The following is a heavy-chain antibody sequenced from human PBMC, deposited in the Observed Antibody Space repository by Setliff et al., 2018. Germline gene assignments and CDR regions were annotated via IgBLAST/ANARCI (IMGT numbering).Heavy chain of an antibody. D-gene: IGHD5-12*01. Sequence: ASVKVSCKASGYTFTSYAMNWVRQAPGQGLEWMRWINTNTGNPTYAQGFTGRFVFSLDTSVSTAYLQISSLKAEDTAVYYCARGLREDGYNLADYWGQGTLVTVSS. CDR1: GYTFTSYA. CDR2: INTNTGNP. J-gene: IGHJ4*02. V-gene: IGHV7-4-1*02. CDR3: ARGLREDGYNLADY.